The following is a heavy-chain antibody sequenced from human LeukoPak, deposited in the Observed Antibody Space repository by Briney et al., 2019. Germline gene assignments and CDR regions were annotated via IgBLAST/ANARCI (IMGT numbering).Heavy chain of an antibody. CDR1: GYTFTSYD. V-gene: IGHV1-8*01. CDR2: MNPNSGNT. Sequence: GASVKVSCKASGYTFTSYDINWVRQATGQGLEWMGWMNPNSGNTGYAQKFQGRVTMTRNTSISTAYMELSSLRSEDTAVYYCARAEYSSGWYFDYWGQGTLVTVSS. D-gene: IGHD6-19*01. CDR3: ARAEYSSGWYFDY. J-gene: IGHJ4*02.